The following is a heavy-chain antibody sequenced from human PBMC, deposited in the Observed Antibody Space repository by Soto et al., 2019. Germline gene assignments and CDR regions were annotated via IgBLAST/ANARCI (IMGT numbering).Heavy chain of an antibody. CDR2: INEDSSYI. CDR1: GFDFSSYS. J-gene: IGHJ6*03. CDR3: LRDFGWYFRSGYMDV. Sequence: EVQLVESGGGLVKPGGSLRLSCAASGFDFSSYSMNWVRQAPGKGLEWVSSINEDSSYIYYAHSLRGRFTISRDNAKEALYLQMNSLRADDTAVYYWLRDFGWYFRSGYMDVWGDGATVTVSS. V-gene: IGHV3-21*02. D-gene: IGHD3-3*01.